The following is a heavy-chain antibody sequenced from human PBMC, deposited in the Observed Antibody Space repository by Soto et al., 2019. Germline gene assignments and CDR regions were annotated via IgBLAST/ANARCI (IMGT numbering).Heavy chain of an antibody. CDR1: GFTFSSYS. J-gene: IGHJ6*02. V-gene: IGHV3-48*02. CDR3: AREVIAAASTHPLYYYYGMDV. D-gene: IGHD6-13*01. Sequence: DVQLVESGGGLVQPGGSLRLSCAASGFTFSSYSMNWVRQAPGKGLEWVSYISSSSSTIYYADSVKGRFTISRDNAKNSLYLQMNSLRDEDTAVYYCAREVIAAASTHPLYYYYGMDVWGQGTTVTVSS. CDR2: ISSSSSTI.